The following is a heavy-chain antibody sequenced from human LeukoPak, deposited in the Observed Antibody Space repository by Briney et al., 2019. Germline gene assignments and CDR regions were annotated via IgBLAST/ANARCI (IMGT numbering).Heavy chain of an antibody. Sequence: SETLSLTCTVSGVSISSGSYYWGWIRQPPGKVLEWVGSIYYSGNTYYNLSLKSRVTISVDTSKNQFSLKLSSVTAADTAVYYCARRRGGYLFDYWGQGTLVTVSS. D-gene: IGHD3-16*01. CDR2: IYYSGNT. CDR1: GVSISSGSYY. J-gene: IGHJ4*02. V-gene: IGHV4-39*01. CDR3: ARRRGGYLFDY.